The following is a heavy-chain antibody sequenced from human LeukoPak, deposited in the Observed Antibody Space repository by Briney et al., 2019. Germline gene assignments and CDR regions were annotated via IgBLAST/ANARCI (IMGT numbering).Heavy chain of an antibody. CDR3: VRYVVSGSGIYYFDY. D-gene: IGHD3-10*01. CDR1: GGXISSSSHF. CDR2: INYSGST. V-gene: IGHV4-39*01. J-gene: IGHJ4*02. Sequence: SETLSLTCTVSGGXISSSSHFWSWLRQPPGKGLEWTASINYSGSTYYNPSFKSRVTISVDTSKNQFSLKLSSVTAADTAVFYCVRYVVSGSGIYYFDYWGQGTLVTVSS.